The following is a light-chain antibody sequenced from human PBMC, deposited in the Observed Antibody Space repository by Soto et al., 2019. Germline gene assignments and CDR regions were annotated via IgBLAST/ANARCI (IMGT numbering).Light chain of an antibody. CDR2: DAS. CDR3: QQTDSLPLT. J-gene: IGKJ4*01. V-gene: IGKV1-39*01. Sequence: DIQVTQSPPSLSASVGDSVTMTCRTSERINRDLNWYQQKVGKAPKLLIFDASSLQSGVPSRFSGNGFGTEFTLTISSLQPEDFATYYCQQTDSLPLTLGGGTKVEIK. CDR1: ERINRD.